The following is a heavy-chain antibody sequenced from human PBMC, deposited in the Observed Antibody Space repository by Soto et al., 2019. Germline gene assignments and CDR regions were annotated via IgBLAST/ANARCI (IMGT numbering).Heavy chain of an antibody. J-gene: IGHJ6*02. Sequence: QVQLVQSGAEVKKPGASVKVSCKASGYTFTSYYMHWVRQAPGQGLEWMGIINPSGGSTSYAQKFQDRVTMTRDTSTSTVYMELSSLRSEDTAVYYCARDQGIDGMDVWGQGTTVTVSS. CDR3: ARDQGIDGMDV. CDR1: GYTFTSYY. CDR2: INPSGGST. V-gene: IGHV1-46*01.